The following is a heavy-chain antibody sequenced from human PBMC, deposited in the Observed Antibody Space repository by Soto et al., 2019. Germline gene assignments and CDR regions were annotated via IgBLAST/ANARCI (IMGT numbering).Heavy chain of an antibody. V-gene: IGHV3-21*01. CDR1: GFTFSSYS. J-gene: IGHJ6*02. CDR3: AREVPRNYGMDV. Sequence: GGSLRLSCAASGFTFSSYSMNWVRQAPGKGLEWVSSISSSSSYIYYADSVKVRFTISRDNAKNSLYLQMNSLRAEDTAVYYCAREVPRNYGMDVWGQGTTVTVSS. CDR2: ISSSSSYI. D-gene: IGHD2-2*01.